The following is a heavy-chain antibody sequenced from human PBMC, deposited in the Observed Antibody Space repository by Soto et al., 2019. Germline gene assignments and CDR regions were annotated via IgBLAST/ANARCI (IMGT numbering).Heavy chain of an antibody. D-gene: IGHD1-1*01. V-gene: IGHV3-30*18. CDR3: AKDRSPPRTSGVYSFDY. Sequence: GGSLRLSCAASGFSFSIYGMHWVRQAPGKGLEWVAFISYDGSNKYYADSVKGRFTISRDNSKNTLYLQMNSLRAEDTAVYYCAKDRSPPRTSGVYSFDYWGQGSLVTVSS. CDR2: ISYDGSNK. CDR1: GFSFSIYG. J-gene: IGHJ4*02.